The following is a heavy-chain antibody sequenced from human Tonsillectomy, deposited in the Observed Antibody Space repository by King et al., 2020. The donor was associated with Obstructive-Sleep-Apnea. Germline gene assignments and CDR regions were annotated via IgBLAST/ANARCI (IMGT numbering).Heavy chain of an antibody. CDR3: ARFSSGFFDP. Sequence: DVQLVESGGGLVKPGGSLRLSCAASGFTFSSYSMNWVRQAPGKGLEWVSSISSSSRYIYDADSVKGRFTISRDNAKNSLYLQMNSLRAEDTAVYYCARFSSGFFDPWGQGTLVTVPS. V-gene: IGHV3-21*01. CDR2: ISSSSRYI. J-gene: IGHJ5*02. CDR1: GFTFSSYS. D-gene: IGHD6-19*01.